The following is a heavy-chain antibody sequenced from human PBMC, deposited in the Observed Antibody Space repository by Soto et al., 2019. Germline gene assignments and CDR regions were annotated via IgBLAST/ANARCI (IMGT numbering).Heavy chain of an antibody. CDR1: GGSISSSSYY. CDR2: IYYSGST. J-gene: IGHJ4*02. CDR3: AGGWAVAGTVDY. Sequence: SETLSLTCTVSGGSISSSSYYWGWIRQPPGKGLEWIGSIYYSGSTYYNPSLKSRVTISVDTSKNQFSLKLSSVTAADTAVYYCAGGWAVAGTVDYWGQGTLVTVSS. D-gene: IGHD6-19*01. V-gene: IGHV4-39*01.